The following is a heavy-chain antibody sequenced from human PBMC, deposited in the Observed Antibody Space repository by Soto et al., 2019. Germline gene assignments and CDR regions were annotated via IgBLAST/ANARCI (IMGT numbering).Heavy chain of an antibody. J-gene: IGHJ4*02. CDR1: GFTFRGYS. CDR2: ISGSSSTE. V-gene: IGHV3-48*02. CDR3: ARVDTAMIDY. D-gene: IGHD5-18*01. Sequence: EVLLVESGGGLVPPGGSLRLSCAASGFTFRGYSMNWVRQAPGKGLEWISYISGSSSTEYYADSVKGRFTISRVNARNSLYLQMNSLRDEDTAVYYCARVDTAMIDYWGQGTLVTVSS.